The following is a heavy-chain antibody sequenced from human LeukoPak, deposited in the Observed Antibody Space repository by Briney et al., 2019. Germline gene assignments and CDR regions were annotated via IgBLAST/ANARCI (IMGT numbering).Heavy chain of an antibody. Sequence: GGSLRLSCAASGFTFSSYAMSWVRQAPGKGLEWVSTISGRGGKTYYADSVKGQFTISIDNSKSMLYLQMNSLRAEDTAIYYCSKARYWGGDCYLPHDYWGQGTLVTVSS. D-gene: IGHD2-21*02. V-gene: IGHV3-23*01. J-gene: IGHJ4*02. CDR3: SKARYWGGDCYLPHDY. CDR2: ISGRGGKT. CDR1: GFTFSSYA.